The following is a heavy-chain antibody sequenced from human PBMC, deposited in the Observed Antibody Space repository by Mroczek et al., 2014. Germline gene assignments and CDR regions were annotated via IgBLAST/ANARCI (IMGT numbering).Heavy chain of an antibody. D-gene: IGHD5-12*01. J-gene: IGHJ6*02. CDR2: INPNSGGT. V-gene: IGHV1-2*02. CDR3: ARDRGDSGSPKIGMDV. CDR1: GYTFTGYY. Sequence: QVQLVQSGAEVKKPGASVKVSCKASGYTFTGYYMHWVRQAPGQGLEWMGWINPNSGGTNYAQKFQGRVTMTRDTSISTAYMELSRLRSDDTAVYYCARDRGDSGSPKIGMDVWGQGTTVTVSS.